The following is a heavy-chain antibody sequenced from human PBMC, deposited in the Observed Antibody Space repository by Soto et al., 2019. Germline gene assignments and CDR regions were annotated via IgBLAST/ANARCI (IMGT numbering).Heavy chain of an antibody. CDR3: ARLNGYCISTNCHGYYGMDV. CDR1: GGSISSGGYY. J-gene: IGHJ6*02. Sequence: PSETLSLTCTVSGGSISSGGYYWGWIRQPPGKGLDWIGSIYYSESTYYNPSLLSRVAISVDTSKNEFSLKLSSVTAADTAVYYCARLNGYCISTNCHGYYGMDVWGQGTTVTVSS. CDR2: IYYSEST. D-gene: IGHD2-2*03. V-gene: IGHV4-39*01.